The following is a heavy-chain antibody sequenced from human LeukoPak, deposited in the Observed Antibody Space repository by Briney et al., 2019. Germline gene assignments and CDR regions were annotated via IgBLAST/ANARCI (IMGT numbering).Heavy chain of an antibody. J-gene: IGHJ3*02. CDR3: AREIAVAGSAFDI. CDR2: MTLTGST. Sequence: SETLSLTCPIYGGSISGIYWSWIRQSPGKGLEWIGEMTLTGSTNYNPSLKSRVTISLDMSKNQFSLKLSSVTAADTAVYYCAREIAVAGSAFDIWGQGTMVAVSS. CDR1: GGSISGIY. V-gene: IGHV4-34*01. D-gene: IGHD6-19*01.